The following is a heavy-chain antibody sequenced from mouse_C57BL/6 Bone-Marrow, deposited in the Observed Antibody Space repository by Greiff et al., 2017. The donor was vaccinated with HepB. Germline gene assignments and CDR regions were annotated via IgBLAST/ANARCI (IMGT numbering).Heavy chain of an antibody. CDR3: ARQGRYYYGSSYVNYYYAMDY. Sequence: EVQLVESGGDLVKPGGSLKLSCAASGFTFSSYGMSWVRQTPDKRLEWVATISSGGSYTYYPDSVKGRFTISRDNAKNTLYLQMSSLKSEDTAMYYCARQGRYYYGSSYVNYYYAMDYWGQGTSVTVSS. V-gene: IGHV5-6*01. CDR1: GFTFSSYG. CDR2: ISSGGSYT. D-gene: IGHD1-1*01. J-gene: IGHJ4*01.